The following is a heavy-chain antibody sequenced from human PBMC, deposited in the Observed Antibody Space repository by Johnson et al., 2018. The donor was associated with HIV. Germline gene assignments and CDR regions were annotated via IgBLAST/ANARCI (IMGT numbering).Heavy chain of an antibody. CDR3: ARDGPWLQSQRDAFDI. CDR1: GFIFSSYW. D-gene: IGHD5-24*01. V-gene: IGHV3-7*01. J-gene: IGHJ3*02. CDR2: IKQDGSEK. Sequence: VQLVESGGGLVQPGGSLRLSCAASGFIFSSYWMSWVRQAPGKGLEWVANIKQDGSEKYYVDSVKGRFTISRDNAKKSLYLQMNSLRAEDTAVYYCARDGPWLQSQRDAFDIWGQGTMVTVSS.